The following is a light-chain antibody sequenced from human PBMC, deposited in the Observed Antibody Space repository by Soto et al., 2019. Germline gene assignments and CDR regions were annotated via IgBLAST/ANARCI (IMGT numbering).Light chain of an antibody. Sequence: QSVLTQPPSVSGAPGQTVTISCTGSSSNIGAGHDVHWYQQVPGTAPKLLIYVYSNRPSGVPDRFSGSKSDTSASLAITGLQAEDGADYYCQSYDSSLSASVFGGGTKLTVL. J-gene: IGLJ2*01. V-gene: IGLV1-40*01. CDR2: VYS. CDR1: SSNIGAGHD. CDR3: QSYDSSLSASV.